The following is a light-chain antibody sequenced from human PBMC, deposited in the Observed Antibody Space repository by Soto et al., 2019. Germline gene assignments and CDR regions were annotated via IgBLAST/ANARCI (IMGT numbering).Light chain of an antibody. CDR3: SSFTCSSTLYV. V-gene: IGLV2-14*01. J-gene: IGLJ1*01. Sequence: QSALTQPASVSGSPGQSITISCTGTSSDVGAYRYVSWHQHHPGKGPKLMIYEVSNRPSGVSNRFSGSKSGNTASLTISGLQAEDEADYYCSSFTCSSTLYVFGTGTKVTVL. CDR1: SSDVGAYRY. CDR2: EVS.